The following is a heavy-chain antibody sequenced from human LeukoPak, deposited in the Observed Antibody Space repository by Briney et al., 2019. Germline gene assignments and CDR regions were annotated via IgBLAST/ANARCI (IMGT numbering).Heavy chain of an antibody. J-gene: IGHJ4*02. D-gene: IGHD4-11*01. CDR2: IRGSTI. V-gene: IGHV3-48*01. Sequence: GSLRLSCAASGFSFNTYSMNWVRQAPGKGLEWVSYIRGSTISYADSVRGRFTISSDNVKNSLYLQMNSLRAEDTAVYYCARDHDYNFDYWGRGILVTVSS. CDR1: GFSFNTYS. CDR3: ARDHDYNFDY.